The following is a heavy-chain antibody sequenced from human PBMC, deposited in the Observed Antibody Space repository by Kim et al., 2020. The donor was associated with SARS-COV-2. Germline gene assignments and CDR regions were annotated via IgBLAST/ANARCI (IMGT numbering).Heavy chain of an antibody. CDR3: ARDSLQLWSGPMYGMDV. CDR1: GGTFSSYA. CDR2: IIPIFGTA. J-gene: IGHJ6*02. D-gene: IGHD5-18*01. V-gene: IGHV1-69*13. Sequence: SVKVSCKASGGTFSSYAISWVRQAPGPGLEWMGGIIPIFGTANYAQKFQGRVTITADESTSTAYMELSSLRSEDTAVYYCARDSLQLWSGPMYGMDVWGQGTTVTVSS.